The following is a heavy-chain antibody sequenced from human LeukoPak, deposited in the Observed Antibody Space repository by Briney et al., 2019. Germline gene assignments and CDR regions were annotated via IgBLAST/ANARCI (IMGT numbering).Heavy chain of an antibody. D-gene: IGHD3-22*01. V-gene: IGHV4-39*07. CDR3: ARDPGPYYDSSGYYYGLGY. CDR1: GSSISNSSYE. J-gene: IGHJ4*02. Sequence: SETLSLTCTVAGSSISNSSYEWAWIREPPGKGLEWIGSIHYKGNAYYRPSRKSRVTRSVDTSQNHCSLTLTSVTAAATAVYSCARDPGPYYDSSGYYYGLGYWGQGTLVTVSS. CDR2: IHYKGNA.